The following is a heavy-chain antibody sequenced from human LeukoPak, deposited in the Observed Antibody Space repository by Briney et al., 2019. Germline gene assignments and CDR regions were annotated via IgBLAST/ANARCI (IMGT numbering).Heavy chain of an antibody. V-gene: IGHV3-66*01. Sequence: PGGSLRLSCAASGFTVSTDHMSWVRQAPGKGLEWVAVSYSGGSTYHAESVKGRFTISRDNAKNSLYLQMNSLRAEDTAVYYCARDLGIAAAGRGDAFDIWGQGTMVTVSS. D-gene: IGHD6-13*01. CDR1: GFTVSTDH. CDR3: ARDLGIAAAGRGDAFDI. CDR2: SYSGGST. J-gene: IGHJ3*02.